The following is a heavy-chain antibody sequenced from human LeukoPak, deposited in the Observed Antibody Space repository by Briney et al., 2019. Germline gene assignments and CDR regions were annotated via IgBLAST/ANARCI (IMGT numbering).Heavy chain of an antibody. V-gene: IGHV1-8*01. J-gene: IGHJ5*02. CDR3: ARGQTRSGDRVFDP. CDR2: MNPNSGNT. Sequence: VASVKVSCKASGYTFTSYDINWVRQAAGQGLEWMGWMNPNSGNTGYAQKFQGRVTMTRNTSISTAYMELSSLRSEDTAVYYCARGQTRSGDRVFDPWGQGTLVTVSS. CDR1: GYTFTSYD. D-gene: IGHD2-15*01.